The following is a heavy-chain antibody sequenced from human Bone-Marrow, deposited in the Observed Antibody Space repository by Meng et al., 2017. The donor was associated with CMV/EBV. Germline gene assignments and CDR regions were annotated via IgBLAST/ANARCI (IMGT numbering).Heavy chain of an antibody. J-gene: IGHJ5*02. CDR1: GFTFDDYG. D-gene: IGHD4/OR15-4a*01. CDR3: TTAGAT. Sequence: GESLKISCAASGFTFDDYGMSWVRQAPGKGLEWVGRIKSKTDGGTTDYAAPVKGRFTISRDDSKNTLYQQMNSLKTEDTAVYYCTTAGATWGQGTLVTVSS. CDR2: IKSKTDGGTT. V-gene: IGHV3-15*01.